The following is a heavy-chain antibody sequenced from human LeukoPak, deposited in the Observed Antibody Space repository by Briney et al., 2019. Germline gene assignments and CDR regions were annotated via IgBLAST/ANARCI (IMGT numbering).Heavy chain of an antibody. J-gene: IGHJ6*03. CDR2: ISGSGGST. CDR1: GFTFSSYG. Sequence: GGSLRLSCAASGFTFSSYGMSWVRQAPGKGLEWVSAISGSGGSTYYADSVKGRFTISRDNAKNSLYLQMNSLRAEDTAVYYCARPVGSMARMDVWGKGTTVTVSS. V-gene: IGHV3-23*01. D-gene: IGHD5-24*01. CDR3: ARPVGSMARMDV.